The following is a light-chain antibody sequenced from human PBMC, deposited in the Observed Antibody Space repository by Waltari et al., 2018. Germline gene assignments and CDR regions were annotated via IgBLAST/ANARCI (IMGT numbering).Light chain of an antibody. CDR2: RNE. J-gene: IGLJ1*01. Sequence: QSVLTQPPSASGTPGQRVTISCSGSSSNIGSNYVYWYQHLPGTTPKLLISRNEQPPSGVPYRFSGSKSGTAACLDISGLRSEDEGDYYCAAWDGGVSGPHVFGTGTKVTVL. V-gene: IGLV1-47*01. CDR1: SSNIGSNY. CDR3: AAWDGGVSGPHV.